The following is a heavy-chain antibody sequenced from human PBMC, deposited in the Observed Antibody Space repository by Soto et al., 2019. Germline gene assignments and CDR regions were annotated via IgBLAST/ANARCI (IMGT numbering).Heavy chain of an antibody. V-gene: IGHV3-48*01. D-gene: IGHD2-2*02. J-gene: IGHJ5*02. Sequence: GGSLRLSCAASGFTFSSYSMNWVRQAPGKGLEWISYIHRDDGTVYYADSVKGRFTISRDNSKNTLYLQMNSLRAEDTAVYYCAKDIFPLGVVPAAIGWAGWFDPWGQGTLVTVSS. CDR2: IHRDDGTV. CDR1: GFTFSSYS. CDR3: AKDIFPLGVVPAAIGWAGWFDP.